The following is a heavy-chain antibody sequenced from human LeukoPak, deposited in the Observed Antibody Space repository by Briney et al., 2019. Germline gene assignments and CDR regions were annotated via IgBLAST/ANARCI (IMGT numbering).Heavy chain of an antibody. J-gene: IGHJ4*02. Sequence: PGGSLRLSCAASGFSAGGYWMSWVRQAPGKGLEWVAIIKYDGSAKCYVDSVKGRFTISRDNVQNSLYLELNSLRSDDTAVYYCVRVQQSVVHFYFDSWGQGTLVTVSS. D-gene: IGHD2-2*01. CDR2: IKYDGSAK. V-gene: IGHV3-7*01. CDR1: GFSAGGYW. CDR3: VRVQQSVVHFYFDS.